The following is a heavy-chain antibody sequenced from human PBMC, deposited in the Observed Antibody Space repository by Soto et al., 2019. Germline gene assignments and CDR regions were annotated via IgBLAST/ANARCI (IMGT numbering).Heavy chain of an antibody. CDR2: IKQDGNEK. J-gene: IGHJ4*02. Sequence: EVQLVDSGGALVQPGESLRLSCAASGFTFSDYLMTWVRQAPGKGLEWVATIKQDGNEKYYVDSVKGRFTISRDNAKTSLYLQLNALRAEDTAVYYCEIGHWLGKWGQGTLVTVSS. CDR3: EIGHWLGK. CDR1: GFTFSDYL. V-gene: IGHV3-7*02. D-gene: IGHD6-19*01.